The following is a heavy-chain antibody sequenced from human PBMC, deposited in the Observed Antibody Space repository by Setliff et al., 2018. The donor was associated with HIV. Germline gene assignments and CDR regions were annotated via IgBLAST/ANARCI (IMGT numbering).Heavy chain of an antibody. CDR3: ARVQMAYAAFDV. D-gene: IGHD4-17*01. Sequence: SETLSLTCTVSDDSISSYYWSWIRQPPGKGLEWIGYIYYTGTTKYNPSLKSRVTISIDTSKNQFSLKLSSVTAADTAVYYCARVQMAYAAFDVWGQGTMVTVSS. V-gene: IGHV4-59*01. CDR2: IYYTGTT. J-gene: IGHJ3*01. CDR1: DDSISSYY.